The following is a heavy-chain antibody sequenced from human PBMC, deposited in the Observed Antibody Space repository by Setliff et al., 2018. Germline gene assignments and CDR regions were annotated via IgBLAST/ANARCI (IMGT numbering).Heavy chain of an antibody. D-gene: IGHD5-18*01. Sequence: SVKVSCKASGGTFSSYGISWVRQAPGQGLEWLGGTIPNFGTTNYAQEFQGRVTSITDESTSTAYMELSSLRFEDTAVYYCAREGVDTRSSTDYRYYMDVWGKGTTVTVSS. CDR2: TIPNFGTT. CDR1: GGTFSSYG. CDR3: AREGVDTRSSTDYRYYMDV. V-gene: IGHV1-69*05. J-gene: IGHJ6*03.